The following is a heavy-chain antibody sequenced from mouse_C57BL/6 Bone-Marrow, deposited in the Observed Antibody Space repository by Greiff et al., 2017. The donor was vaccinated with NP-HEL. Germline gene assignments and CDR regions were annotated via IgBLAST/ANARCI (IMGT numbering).Heavy chain of an antibody. V-gene: IGHV2-6*01. D-gene: IGHD2-3*01. Sequence: VQLQQSGPGLVAPSQSLSITCTVSGFSLTSYGVDWVRQSPGKGLEWLGVIWGVGSTNYNSALKSRLSISKDNSKSQVFLKMNSLQTDDTAMYYCASDGVDGGFAYWGQGTLVTVSA. CDR1: GFSLTSYG. CDR3: ASDGVDGGFAY. CDR2: IWGVGST. J-gene: IGHJ3*01.